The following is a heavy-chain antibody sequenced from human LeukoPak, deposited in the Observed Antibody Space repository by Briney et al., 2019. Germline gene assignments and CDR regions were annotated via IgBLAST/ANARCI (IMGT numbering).Heavy chain of an antibody. CDR1: GFSFSDFC. CDR2: LSPHANYE. J-gene: IGHJ4*02. CDR3: ARDWIDRSLDY. V-gene: IGHV3-33*01. Sequence: PGRSLRLSCAASGFSFSDFCIRWVRQAPGKGLEWVAVLSPHANYEYYADSVQGRFAISRDDSKNTVYLQMNSLRDEETAVYYCARDWIDRSLDYWGLGTLVTVSS. D-gene: IGHD2-2*03.